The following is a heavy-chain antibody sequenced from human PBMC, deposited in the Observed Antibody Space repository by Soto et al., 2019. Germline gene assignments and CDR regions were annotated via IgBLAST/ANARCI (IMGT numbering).Heavy chain of an antibody. D-gene: IGHD2-15*01. J-gene: IGHJ5*02. CDR1: GFIFNNYG. Sequence: QVQLVESGGGVVQPGTSLRLSCVASGFIFNNYGMHWVRQAPGKGLEWVALIWYDGTRENHADSVKGRFTISRDDSKNTLDLQMNTLRAEDTAVYYSARDLSVGAVEGWFVPWGQGTLVTVSS. CDR3: ARDLSVGAVEGWFVP. V-gene: IGHV3-33*01. CDR2: IWYDGTRE.